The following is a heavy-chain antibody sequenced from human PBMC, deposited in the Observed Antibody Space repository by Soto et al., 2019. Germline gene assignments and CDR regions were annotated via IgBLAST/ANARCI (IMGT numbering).Heavy chain of an antibody. CDR1: GGTFSSYT. J-gene: IGHJ4*02. Sequence: SVKVSCKASGGTFSSYTISWVRQAPGQGLEWMGRIIPILGIANYAQKFQGRVTITADKSTSTAYMELSSLRSEDTAVYYCARALSSTYYDILTGYYYFDYWGQGTLVTVSS. CDR2: IIPILGIA. CDR3: ARALSSTYYDILTGYYYFDY. D-gene: IGHD3-9*01. V-gene: IGHV1-69*02.